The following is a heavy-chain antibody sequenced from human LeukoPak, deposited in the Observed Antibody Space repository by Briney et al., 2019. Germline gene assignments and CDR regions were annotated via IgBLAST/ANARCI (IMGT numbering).Heavy chain of an antibody. V-gene: IGHV3-21*01. CDR2: INTGSLYI. CDR3: ARDAAAGGNSFAWFDP. Sequence: GGSLRLSCAASGFTFNTYTMNWVRQAPGKGLEWVSSINTGSLYIFYADSVKGRFTISRDNAKNSLYLQMNSLRAEDTAVYYCARDAAAGGNSFAWFDPWGQGTLVTVSS. CDR1: GFTFNTYT. J-gene: IGHJ5*02. D-gene: IGHD6-13*01.